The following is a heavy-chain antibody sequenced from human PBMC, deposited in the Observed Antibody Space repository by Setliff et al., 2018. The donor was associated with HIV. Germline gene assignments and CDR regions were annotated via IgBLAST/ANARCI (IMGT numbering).Heavy chain of an antibody. D-gene: IGHD6-19*01. CDR1: GYTFSTYA. Sequence: ASVKVSCKASGYTFSTYAMHWVRQAPGQRLEWMGWISAGKGMTKYSKKFQGRVTLTSDTAASTAYMELSSLRSEDTAVYYCARDIYDSGWFTLEYWGQGTLVTVSS. CDR3: ARDIYDSGWFTLEY. J-gene: IGHJ4*02. CDR2: ISAGKGMT. V-gene: IGHV1-3*01.